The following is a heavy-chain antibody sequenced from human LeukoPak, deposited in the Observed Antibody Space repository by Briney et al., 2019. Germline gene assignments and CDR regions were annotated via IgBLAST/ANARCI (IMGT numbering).Heavy chain of an antibody. CDR1: GFTFSSYA. CDR2: ISGSGGGT. D-gene: IGHD3-9*01. J-gene: IGHJ6*02. CDR3: AKDSSGLRYFDWLLPPDYYYGMDV. Sequence: GGSLRLSCAASGFTFSSYAMSWVRQAPGKGLEWVSAISGSGGGTYYADSVKGRFTISRDNSKNTLYLQMNSLRAEDTAVYYCAKDSSGLRYFDWLLPPDYYYGMDVWGQGTTVTVSS. V-gene: IGHV3-23*01.